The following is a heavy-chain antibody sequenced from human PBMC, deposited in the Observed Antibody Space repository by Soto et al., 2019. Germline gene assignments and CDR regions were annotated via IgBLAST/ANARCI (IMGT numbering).Heavy chain of an antibody. CDR2: ISAYNGNT. CDR3: ARVGAAAGTGVNWFDP. CDR1: GYTFTSYG. J-gene: IGHJ5*02. V-gene: IGHV1-18*04. D-gene: IGHD6-13*01. Sequence: ASVKVSCKASGYTFTSYGISWVRQAPGQGLEWMGWISAYNGNTSYAQKLQGRVTMTTDTSTSTAYMELRSLRSDDTAVYYCARVGAAAGTGVNWFDPWGQGTLVTVSS.